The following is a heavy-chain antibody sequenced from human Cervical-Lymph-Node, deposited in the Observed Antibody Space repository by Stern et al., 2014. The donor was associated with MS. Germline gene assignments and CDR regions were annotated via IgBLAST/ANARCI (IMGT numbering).Heavy chain of an antibody. J-gene: IGHJ6*02. Sequence: VQLVESGAEVKKPGASVKVSCKASRYTFTSYAMHWVRQAPGQRLEWMGWINAGNGNTKYSQKFQGRVTITRDTSASTAYMELSSLRSEDTAVYYCARGGYSSSWHYYYYGMDVWGQGTTVTVSS. D-gene: IGHD6-13*01. CDR1: RYTFTSYA. CDR3: ARGGYSSSWHYYYYGMDV. V-gene: IGHV1-3*01. CDR2: INAGNGNT.